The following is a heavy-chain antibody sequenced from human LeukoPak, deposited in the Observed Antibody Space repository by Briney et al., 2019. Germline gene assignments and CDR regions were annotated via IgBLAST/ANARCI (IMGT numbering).Heavy chain of an antibody. V-gene: IGHV4-4*02. CDR3: ARHVKWYGSGRAVYYYYYYMDV. CDR2: VYNSGST. CDR1: GGSISSSNW. D-gene: IGHD3-10*01. J-gene: IGHJ6*03. Sequence: SETLSLTCAVSGGSISSSNWWSWVRQPPGKGLEWIGSVYNSGSTYYNPSLKSRVIVSLAMSQNQFSLRLTSVTAADTAVYYCARHVKWYGSGRAVYYYYYYMDVWGKGTTVTISS.